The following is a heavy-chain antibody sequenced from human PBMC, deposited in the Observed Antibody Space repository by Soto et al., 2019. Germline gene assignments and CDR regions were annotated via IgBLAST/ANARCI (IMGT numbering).Heavy chain of an antibody. V-gene: IGHV3-64*01. CDR2: ISNNGAHT. J-gene: IGHJ6*03. Sequence: EAQLVESGGGLVQPGGSLRLSCAASGFTFSNYVMHWVRQAPGKGLEYVSGISNNGAHTDYAKSVKGRFTISRDNSENTLYLRMGSLRAEDMALYYCARRGYGSRWPNVYMDVWGKGTTVTVSS. CDR1: GFTFSNYV. CDR3: ARRGYGSRWPNVYMDV. D-gene: IGHD6-13*01.